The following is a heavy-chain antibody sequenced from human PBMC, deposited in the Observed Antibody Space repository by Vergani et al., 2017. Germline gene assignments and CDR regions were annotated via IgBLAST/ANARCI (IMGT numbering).Heavy chain of an antibody. CDR2: INPNSGGT. J-gene: IGHJ5*02. CDR1: GYTFTGYY. D-gene: IGHD5-18*01. CDR3: ARGSGSESGYSYGADWFDP. Sequence: QVQLVQSGAEVKRPGASVKVSCKASGYTFTGYYLHWVRLAPGQGLEWMGWINPNSGGTNYAQKFQGRVTMTRDTSISTAYMELSRLRSDDTAVYYCARGSGSESGYSYGADWFDPWGQGTLVTVSS. V-gene: IGHV1-2*02.